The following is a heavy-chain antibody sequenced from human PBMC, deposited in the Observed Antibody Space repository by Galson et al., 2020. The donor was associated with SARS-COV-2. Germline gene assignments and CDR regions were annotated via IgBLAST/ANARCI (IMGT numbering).Heavy chain of an antibody. CDR3: ARGEYLGWFDP. CDR2: ISYSGTT. CDR1: GGSISSSNYY. Sequence: SETLSLTCAVSGGSISSSNYYWGWIRQPPGKGLEWLGSISYSGTTYYNPSLRSRVTILVDTSKRQFSLKLSSVTAADTAVYFCARGEYLGWFDPWGQGTLVTVSS. D-gene: IGHD3-10*01. J-gene: IGHJ5*02. V-gene: IGHV4-39*07.